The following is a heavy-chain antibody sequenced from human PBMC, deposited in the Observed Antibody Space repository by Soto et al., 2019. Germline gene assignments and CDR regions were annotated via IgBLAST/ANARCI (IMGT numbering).Heavy chain of an antibody. J-gene: IGHJ1*01. CDR1: GFTFDDYA. Sequence: EVQLVESGGGWVQPGRSLRLSCAASGFTFDDYAMHWVRQVPGKGLEWVSGITWNSGSIGYGASVKGRFAISRDNDKNSLHLQMNSLSAEDTAFYYWVKDESINWYRGHCRHWGQGTLVTVSS. CDR2: ITWNSGSI. V-gene: IGHV3-9*01. D-gene: IGHD6-13*01. CDR3: VKDESINWYRGHCRH.